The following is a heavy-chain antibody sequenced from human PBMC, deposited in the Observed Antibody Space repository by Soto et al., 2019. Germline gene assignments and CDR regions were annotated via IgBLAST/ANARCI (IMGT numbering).Heavy chain of an antibody. Sequence: DSVKGRFTISRDNSKYTLHLQMHSLGPEDTAVYYCAKDLYPEWECGDDCYHGDYWGQGTLVTVSS. V-gene: IGHV3-30*02. CDR3: AKDLYPEWECGDDCYHGDY. J-gene: IGHJ4*02. D-gene: IGHD2-21*02.